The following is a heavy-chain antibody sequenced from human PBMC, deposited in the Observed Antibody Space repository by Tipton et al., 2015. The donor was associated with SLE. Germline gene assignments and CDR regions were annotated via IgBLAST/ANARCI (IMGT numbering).Heavy chain of an antibody. Sequence: TLSLTCTVSGVSISTYYWSWIRQPAGKGLEWIGRIRISGSADYISSLKSRVSMSVDTSKNQFSLKLTSVTAADTAVYYCASGVISGWYDFDYWCQGSLVPVSS. CDR1: GVSISTYY. D-gene: IGHD6-19*01. CDR2: IRISGSA. J-gene: IGHJ4*02. CDR3: ASGVISGWYDFDY. V-gene: IGHV4-4*07.